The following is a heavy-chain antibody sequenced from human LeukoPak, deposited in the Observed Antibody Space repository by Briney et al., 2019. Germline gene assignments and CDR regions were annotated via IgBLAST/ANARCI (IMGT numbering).Heavy chain of an antibody. CDR2: ISSSGSTI. CDR1: GFTFSDYY. D-gene: IGHD5-24*01. CDR3: ARSPEMATIMADY. J-gene: IGHJ4*02. Sequence: PGGSLRLSCAASGFTFSDYYMSWLRQAPGKGLEWVSYISSSGSTIYYADSVKGRFTISRDDAKNSLYLQMNSLRAEDTAVYYCARSPEMATIMADYWGQGTLVTVSS. V-gene: IGHV3-11*01.